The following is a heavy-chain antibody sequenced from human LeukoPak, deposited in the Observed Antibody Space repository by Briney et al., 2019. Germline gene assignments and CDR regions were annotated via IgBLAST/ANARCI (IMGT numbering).Heavy chain of an antibody. D-gene: IGHD7-27*01. J-gene: IGHJ6*02. CDR1: GGSIRNSY. CDR3: ARGSGRYYYYGVDV. Sequence: PETLSLTCTVSGGSIRNSYWSWIRQPPGQGPEWIGHIYYSGTTSGSTNHNPYLKSRVSISVDTTKNQFSLQVRSVTAADTAVYYSARGSGRYYYYGVDVWGQGTTVTVSS. V-gene: IGHV4-59*01. CDR2: IYYSGTTSGST.